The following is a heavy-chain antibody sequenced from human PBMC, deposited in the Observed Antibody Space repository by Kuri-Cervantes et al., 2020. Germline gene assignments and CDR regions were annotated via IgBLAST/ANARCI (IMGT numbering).Heavy chain of an antibody. V-gene: IGHV1-2*02. D-gene: IGHD4-23*01. CDR3: ARGRKTTVAPPLDY. CDR1: GYTFTGYY. CDR2: INPNSGGT. J-gene: IGHJ4*02. Sequence: ASVKVSCKASGYTFTGYYMHWVRQAPGQGLERMGWINPNSGGTNYAQKFQGRVTMTRDTSISTAYMELSRLRSDDTAVYYCARGRKTTVAPPLDYWGQGTLVTVSS.